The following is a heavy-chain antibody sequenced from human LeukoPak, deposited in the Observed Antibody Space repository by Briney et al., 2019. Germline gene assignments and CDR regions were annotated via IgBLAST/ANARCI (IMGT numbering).Heavy chain of an antibody. Sequence: ASVKVSCKASGYTFTSYYIHWVRQAPGQGLEWMGIIYPGGGSTSYAQKFQGRVTMTRDMSTSTVYMELSSLRSDDTAVYYCARGGNTVVAAYWGQGTLVTVSS. CDR2: IYPGGGST. D-gene: IGHD2-15*01. J-gene: IGHJ4*02. V-gene: IGHV1-46*01. CDR1: GYTFTSYY. CDR3: ARGGNTVVAAY.